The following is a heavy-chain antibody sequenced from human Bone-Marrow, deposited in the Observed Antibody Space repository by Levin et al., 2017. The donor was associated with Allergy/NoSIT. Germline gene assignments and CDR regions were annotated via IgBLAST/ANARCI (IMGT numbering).Heavy chain of an antibody. CDR3: ARGALAARSFDY. J-gene: IGHJ4*02. D-gene: IGHD6-6*01. Sequence: ASVKVSCKASGYTFTSYDINWVRQATGQGLEWMGWMNPNSGNTGYAQKFQGRVTMTRNTSISTAYMELSSLRSEDTAVYYCARGALAARSFDYWGQGTLVTVSS. CDR2: MNPNSGNT. V-gene: IGHV1-8*01. CDR1: GYTFTSYD.